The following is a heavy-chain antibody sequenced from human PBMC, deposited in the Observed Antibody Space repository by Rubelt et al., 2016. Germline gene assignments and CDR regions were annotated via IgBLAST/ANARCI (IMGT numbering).Heavy chain of an antibody. Sequence: QLQLQESGPGLVKPSETPSLTCTVSGASISSSSYCWGWIRQPPGKGLEWIGTIYYSGNTYYNPSLKSRVTRSLDTSKNQFSLKLSSVTAADTAMYYCARFGAAAGTDYWGQGALVTVSS. CDR1: GASISSSSYC. CDR2: IYYSGNT. J-gene: IGHJ4*02. CDR3: ARFGAAAGTDY. V-gene: IGHV4-39*07. D-gene: IGHD6-13*01.